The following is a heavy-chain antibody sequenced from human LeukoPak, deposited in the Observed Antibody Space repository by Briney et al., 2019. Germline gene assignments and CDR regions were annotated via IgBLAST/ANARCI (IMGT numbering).Heavy chain of an antibody. CDR2: IYTSGST. D-gene: IGHD2-15*01. J-gene: IGHJ5*02. V-gene: IGHV4-61*05. CDR3: ARSLRVAATPGFDP. Sequence: SETLSLTCTVSGGSISTSNYYWGWIRQPPGKGLEWIGRIYTSGSTNYNPSLKSRVTMSVDTSKNQFSLKLSSVTASDTAVYYCARSLRVAATPGFDPWGQGTLVTVSS. CDR1: GGSISTSNYY.